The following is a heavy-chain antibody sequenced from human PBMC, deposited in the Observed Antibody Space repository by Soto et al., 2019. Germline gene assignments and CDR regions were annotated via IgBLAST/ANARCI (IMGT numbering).Heavy chain of an antibody. CDR1: GGSFSGYY. V-gene: IGHV4-34*01. CDR3: ARGREQWLVDAFDI. CDR2: INHSGST. D-gene: IGHD6-19*01. J-gene: IGHJ3*02. Sequence: KSSETLSLTCGVYGGSFSGYYWNWIRQPPGKGLEWIGEINHSGSTKYNPSLKSRVTISVDTSKNQFSLKVRSVTAADTAVYYCARGREQWLVDAFDIWGQGTMVTVSS.